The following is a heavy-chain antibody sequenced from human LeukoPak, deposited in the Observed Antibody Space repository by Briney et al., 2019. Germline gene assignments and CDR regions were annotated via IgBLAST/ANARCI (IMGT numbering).Heavy chain of an antibody. V-gene: IGHV1-69*05. CDR3: ARAHYDSSGYYYGRSYYFDY. D-gene: IGHD3-22*01. J-gene: IGHJ4*02. CDR2: IIPIFGTA. Sequence: SVKVSCKASGGTFSSYAISWVRPAPGQGLEWMGGIIPIFGTANYAQKFQGRVTITTDESTSTAYMELSSLRSEDTAVYYCARAHYDSSGYYYGRSYYFDYWGQGTLVTVSS. CDR1: GGTFSSYA.